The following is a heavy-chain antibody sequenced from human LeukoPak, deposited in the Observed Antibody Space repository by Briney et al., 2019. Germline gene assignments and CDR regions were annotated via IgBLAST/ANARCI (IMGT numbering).Heavy chain of an antibody. V-gene: IGHV3-21*01. CDR2: ISSSSSYI. J-gene: IGHJ4*02. D-gene: IGHD2-15*01. CDR1: GFTFSSYN. Sequence: GGSLRLSCAASGFTFSSYNMNWVHQAPGKGLEWVSSISSSSSYIYYADSVKGRFTISRDNAKNSLYLQMNSLRVEDTAVYYCARDLEVAAAPDYWGQGTLVTVSS. CDR3: ARDLEVAAAPDY.